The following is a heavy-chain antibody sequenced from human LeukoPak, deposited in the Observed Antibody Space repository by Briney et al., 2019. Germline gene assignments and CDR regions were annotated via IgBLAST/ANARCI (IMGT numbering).Heavy chain of an antibody. V-gene: IGHV4-39*01. D-gene: IGHD5-18*01. CDR2: IYYSGST. J-gene: IGHJ3*02. CDR1: GGSISSSSYY. Sequence: SETLSLTCTVSGGSISSSSYYWGWIRQPPGKGLEWIGSIYYSGSTYYNPSLKSRVTISVDTSKNQFSLKLSSVTAADTAVYYCARLQAAMVTFSAFDIWGQGTRVTVSS. CDR3: ARLQAAMVTFSAFDI.